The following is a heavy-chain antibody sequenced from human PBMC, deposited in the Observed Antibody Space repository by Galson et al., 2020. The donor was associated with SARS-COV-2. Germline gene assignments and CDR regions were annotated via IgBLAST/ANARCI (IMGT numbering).Heavy chain of an antibody. CDR2: ISPSGNT. CDR3: ARGRTEITMVLVIFTSSSINFDN. CDR1: GGSFTGYS. D-gene: IGHD3-22*01. V-gene: IGHV4-34*01. Sequence: PSETLSLTCAVYGGSFTGYSWTWIRQPPGKGLEWIGDISPSGNTNYNPSLKSRVTMSVDTSMNQFSLRLSSVTAADTAVYYCARGRTEITMVLVIFTSSSINFDNWGQGTLVTVSS. J-gene: IGHJ4*02.